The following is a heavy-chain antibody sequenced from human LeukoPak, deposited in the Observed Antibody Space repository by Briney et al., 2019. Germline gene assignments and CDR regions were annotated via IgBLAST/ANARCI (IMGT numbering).Heavy chain of an antibody. CDR2: IIPILGIA. D-gene: IGHD3-10*01. CDR1: GGTFSSYA. V-gene: IGHV1-69*04. Sequence: ASVKVSCKASGGTFSSYAISWVRQAPGQGLEWMGRIIPILGIANYAQKFQGRVTITADKSTSTAYMELSSLRSEDTAVYYCARGYYGSGSYKWFDPWGQGTLVTVSS. CDR3: ARGYYGSGSYKWFDP. J-gene: IGHJ5*02.